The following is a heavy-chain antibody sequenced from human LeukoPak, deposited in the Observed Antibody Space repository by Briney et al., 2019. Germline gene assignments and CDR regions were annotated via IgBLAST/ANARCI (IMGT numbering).Heavy chain of an antibody. D-gene: IGHD6-13*01. CDR1: GGSLSPYY. CDR2: ISFTGST. Sequence: PSETLSLTCTASGGSLSPYYWSWIRQSPGKGLEWIGYISFTGSTNYNPSLKSRVTMSVDTSKNQFSLNLSSVTAADTAVYYCARQIASAGTAGFDFWGQGALVTVSS. J-gene: IGHJ4*02. V-gene: IGHV4-59*01. CDR3: ARQIASAGTAGFDF.